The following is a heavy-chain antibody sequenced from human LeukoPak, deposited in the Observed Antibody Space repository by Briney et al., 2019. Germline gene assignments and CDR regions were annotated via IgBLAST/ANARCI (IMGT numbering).Heavy chain of an antibody. Sequence: PGGSLRLSCAASGFTFSSYAMSWVRQAPGKGLEWVSAISGSGGSTYYADSVKGRFTTSRDNSKNTLYLQMNSLRAEDTAVYYCAKDSGRGYSYGYFDYWGQGTLVTVSS. CDR3: AKDSGRGYSYGYFDY. D-gene: IGHD5-18*01. CDR1: GFTFSSYA. J-gene: IGHJ4*02. CDR2: ISGSGGST. V-gene: IGHV3-23*01.